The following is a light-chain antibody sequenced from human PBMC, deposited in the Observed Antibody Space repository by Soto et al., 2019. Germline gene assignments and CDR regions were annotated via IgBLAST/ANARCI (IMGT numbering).Light chain of an antibody. J-gene: IGKJ5*01. CDR1: QSVNTW. CDR2: KAS. V-gene: IGKV1-5*03. Sequence: DIQMTQSPSTLSASVGDRVSVTCRASQSVNTWLAWYQVKPGQAPKLLIYKASSLESGVPSRFSGGGAGTEFPLTITSLQADDFATYYCRQYESSPITFGQGTRLEMK. CDR3: RQYESSPIT.